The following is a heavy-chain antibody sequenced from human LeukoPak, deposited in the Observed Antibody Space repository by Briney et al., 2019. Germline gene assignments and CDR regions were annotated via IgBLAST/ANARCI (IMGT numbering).Heavy chain of an antibody. V-gene: IGHV3-30*02. CDR2: IRYDGSNK. CDR3: ARRGYHDSSGYDY. Sequence: GGSLRLSCAASGFTFSSYDMHWVRQAPGKGLEWVAFIRYDGSNKYYADSMKGRFTISRDNSKNTLYLQMNSLRAEDTAIYYCARRGYHDSSGYDYWGQGTLVTVSS. J-gene: IGHJ4*02. D-gene: IGHD3-22*01. CDR1: GFTFSSYD.